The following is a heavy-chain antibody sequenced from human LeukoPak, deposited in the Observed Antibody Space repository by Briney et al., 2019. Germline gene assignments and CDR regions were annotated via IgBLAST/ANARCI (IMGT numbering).Heavy chain of an antibody. Sequence: GGSLRLSCAASGFTFSKAWMSWVRQAPGKGRECVGRIKSKTDGGTTDYAGAVKGRFTISRDASKNTLYPQMDSLKTKHTAVYFCTTVGYIAASGKYNSYYLDVWGTRTTVSTSS. CDR2: IKSKTDGGTT. V-gene: IGHV3-15*01. J-gene: IGHJ6*03. D-gene: IGHD6-13*01. CDR3: TTVGYIAASGKYNSYYLDV. CDR1: GFTFSKAW.